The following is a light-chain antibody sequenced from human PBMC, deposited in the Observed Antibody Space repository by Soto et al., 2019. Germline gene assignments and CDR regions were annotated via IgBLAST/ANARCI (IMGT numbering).Light chain of an antibody. CDR2: GAS. Sequence: EIVLTQSPGNQSLSPGARATLSCRASQSVSNNYLACYQQKPGQAPRLLIYGASTRATGIPARFSGSGSGTEFTLSISSLEPEDFAVYYCQQRGNWPPLTFGGGTKVDTK. CDR3: QQRGNWPPLT. CDR1: QSVSNNY. V-gene: IGKV3-11*01. J-gene: IGKJ4*01.